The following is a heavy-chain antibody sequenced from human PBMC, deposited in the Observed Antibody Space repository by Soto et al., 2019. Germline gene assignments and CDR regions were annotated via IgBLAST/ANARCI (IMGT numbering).Heavy chain of an antibody. J-gene: IGHJ5*02. CDR2: INHSGST. D-gene: IGHD6-13*01. CDR1: GGSFSGYY. CDR3: ARDVDLVGYSSSWYRYNWFDP. V-gene: IGHV4-34*01. Sequence: QVQLQQWGAGLLKPSETLSLTCAVYGGSFSGYYWSWIRQPPGKGLEWIGEINHSGSTNYNPSLKSRVTISVDTSTNRVSLKLSSVTAADTAVYYCARDVDLVGYSSSWYRYNWFDPWGQGTLVTVSS.